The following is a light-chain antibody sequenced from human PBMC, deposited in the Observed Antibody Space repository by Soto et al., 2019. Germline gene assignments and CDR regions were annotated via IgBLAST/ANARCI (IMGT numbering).Light chain of an antibody. CDR2: GAS. Sequence: EILMTQSPATLSVSPGERATLSCRASQSLNRNLAWYQQKPGQAPRLIIYGASTRASGIPARFSGSGSGTEFTLTISSLQSEAFALYYCQHYNDWPPAFTIGPGTKVDL. J-gene: IGKJ3*01. V-gene: IGKV3D-15*01. CDR3: QHYNDWPPAFT. CDR1: QSLNRN.